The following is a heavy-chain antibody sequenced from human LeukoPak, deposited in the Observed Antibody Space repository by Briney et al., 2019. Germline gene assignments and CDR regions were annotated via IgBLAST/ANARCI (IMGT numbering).Heavy chain of an antibody. V-gene: IGHV3-21*01. CDR1: GFTFSSYS. D-gene: IGHD1-26*01. CDR3: ARDVVGATGAFDI. CDR2: ISSSSSYI. Sequence: GGSLRLSCAASGFTFSSYSMNWVRQAPGKGLEWVSSISSSSSYIYYADSVKGRFTISRDNAKNSLYLQMNSLRAEDTAVYYCARDVVGATGAFDIWGQGTMVTVS. J-gene: IGHJ3*02.